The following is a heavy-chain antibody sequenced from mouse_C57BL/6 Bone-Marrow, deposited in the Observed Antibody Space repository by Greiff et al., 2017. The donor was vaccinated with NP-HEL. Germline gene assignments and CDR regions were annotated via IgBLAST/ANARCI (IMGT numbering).Heavy chain of an antibody. CDR1: GYSFTGYY. D-gene: IGHD1-1*01. V-gene: IGHV1-42*01. CDR2: INPSTGGT. Sequence: EVKVVESGPELVKPGASVKISCKASGYSFTGYYMNWVKQSPEKSLEWIGEINPSTGGTTYNQKFKAKATLTVDKSSSTAYMQLKSLTSEDSAVYYCARGTTVVGFDYWGQGTTLTVSS. CDR3: ARGTTVVGFDY. J-gene: IGHJ2*01.